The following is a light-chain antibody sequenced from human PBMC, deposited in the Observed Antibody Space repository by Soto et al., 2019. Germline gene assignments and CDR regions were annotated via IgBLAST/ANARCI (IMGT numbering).Light chain of an antibody. V-gene: IGKV1-33*01. Sequence: IQMTQSPSSLSASVGDRVTITCQASPDIAKNLNWYQQKPGKAPKLLIYDASSLQTGVPSRFSRSVPATHFTFTISSLQSEDIATYHCQQYANLLPITFGQGTRLESK. J-gene: IGKJ5*01. CDR2: DAS. CDR3: QQYANLLPIT. CDR1: PDIAKN.